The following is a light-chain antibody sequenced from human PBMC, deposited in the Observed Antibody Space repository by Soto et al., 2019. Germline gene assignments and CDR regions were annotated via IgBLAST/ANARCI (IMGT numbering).Light chain of an antibody. CDR2: SNN. Sequence: LTQPSLASGTPGQRVTITCSGTSSNIGSNYVYWYQQLPGTAPKLLIYSNNQRSSGVPDRFSASRSGTSASLAITGLRSEDEVDYYCSAWDGTLSGFSVFGTGPKVTVL. J-gene: IGLJ1*01. CDR3: SAWDGTLSGFSV. V-gene: IGLV1-47*02. CDR1: SSNIGSNY.